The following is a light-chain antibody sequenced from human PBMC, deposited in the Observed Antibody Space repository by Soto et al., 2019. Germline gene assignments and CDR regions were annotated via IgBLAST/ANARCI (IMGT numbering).Light chain of an antibody. CDR1: SSDVGGYNY. V-gene: IGLV2-14*01. J-gene: IGLJ2*01. CDR2: EVN. Sequence: QTVVTQPASVSGSPGQSITISCTGTSSDVGGYNYVSWYQQHPGKAPKLMIYEVNNRPSGVSNRFSGSKSGNTASLTISGLQAEDEADYYCSSYTSSSTVVFGGGTKLTVL. CDR3: SSYTSSSTVV.